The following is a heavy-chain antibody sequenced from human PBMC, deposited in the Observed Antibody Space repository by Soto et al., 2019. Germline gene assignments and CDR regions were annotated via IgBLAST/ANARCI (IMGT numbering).Heavy chain of an antibody. CDR3: ARDPPDITIFGVVRNPFDP. D-gene: IGHD3-3*01. J-gene: IGHJ5*02. V-gene: IGHV1-69*04. CDR1: GGTFSSYP. Sequence: GASVKVSCKASGGTFSSYPISWVRQAPGQGLEWMGRIIPILGIANYAQKFQGRVTITADKSTSTAYMELSSLRSEDTAVYYCARDPPDITIFGVVRNPFDPWGQGTLVTVSS. CDR2: IIPILGIA.